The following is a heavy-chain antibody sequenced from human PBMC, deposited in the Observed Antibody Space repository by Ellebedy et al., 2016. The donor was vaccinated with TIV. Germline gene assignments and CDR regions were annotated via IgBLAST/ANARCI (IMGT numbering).Heavy chain of an antibody. J-gene: IGHJ5*02. CDR2: INSNSGGT. V-gene: IGHV1-2*02. Sequence: AASVKVSCKASGYTFTGYYLHWVRQAPGQGLEWMGWINSNSGGTNYAQKFQGRVTMTRDTSISTAYMELSRLRSDDTAVYYCARGYSYGRNWFDPWGQGTLVTVSS. CDR1: GYTFTGYY. CDR3: ARGYSYGRNWFDP. D-gene: IGHD5-18*01.